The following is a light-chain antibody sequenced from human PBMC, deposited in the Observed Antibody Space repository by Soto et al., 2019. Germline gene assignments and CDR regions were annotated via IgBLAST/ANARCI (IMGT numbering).Light chain of an antibody. CDR3: CSYAGSSTWV. CDR2: EGS. CDR1: SSDVGSYNL. Sequence: QSALTQPASVSGSPGQSITISCTGTSSDVGSYNLVSWYQQHPGKAPKLMIYEGSKRPSGGSNRFSGSKSGNTASLTISGLQVEVEACYGCCSYAGSSTWVPGGGPKHTV. V-gene: IGLV2-23*01. J-gene: IGLJ3*02.